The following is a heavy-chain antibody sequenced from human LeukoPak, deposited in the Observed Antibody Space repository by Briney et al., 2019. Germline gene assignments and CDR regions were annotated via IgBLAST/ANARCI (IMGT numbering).Heavy chain of an antibody. V-gene: IGHV1-46*01. CDR3: ARAPRNSSTMLDF. Sequence: GASVKVSCKASGYTFTSYWIQWVRQAPGQGLEWMGLINPDGGSTAYAHRFPGRVIMTRDTSTTTAYMDLSTLRSEDTAVYHCARAPRNSSTMLDFWGQGTLVTISS. D-gene: IGHD6-13*01. CDR2: INPDGGST. CDR1: GYTFTSYW. J-gene: IGHJ4*02.